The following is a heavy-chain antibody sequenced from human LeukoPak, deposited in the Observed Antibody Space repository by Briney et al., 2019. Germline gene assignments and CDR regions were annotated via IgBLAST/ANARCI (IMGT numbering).Heavy chain of an antibody. J-gene: IGHJ5*01. Sequence: SETLSLTCTVSGGSISSFYWSWIRQPPGKGLEWIGYIYYSGSTSYNPSLKSRVTISVDTSKNQFSLKLSSVTAADTAVYYCARSAYYSQFDFWGQGTLVTVSS. CDR1: GGSISSFY. D-gene: IGHD3-22*01. CDR2: IYYSGST. CDR3: ARSAYYSQFDF. V-gene: IGHV4-59*01.